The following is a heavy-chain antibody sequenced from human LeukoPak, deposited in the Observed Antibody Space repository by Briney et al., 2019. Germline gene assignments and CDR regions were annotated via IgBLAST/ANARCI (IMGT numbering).Heavy chain of an antibody. CDR3: ATHPVLPPENYFDY. D-gene: IGHD3-10*01. V-gene: IGHV1-24*01. CDR1: GYTLTELS. J-gene: IGHJ4*02. CDR2: FDPEDGET. Sequence: ASVKVSCKVSGYTLTELSMHWVRQAPGKGLEWVGGFDPEDGETIYAQKFQGRVTMTEDTSTDTAYMELSSLRSEDTAVYYCATHPVLPPENYFDYWGQGTLVTVSS.